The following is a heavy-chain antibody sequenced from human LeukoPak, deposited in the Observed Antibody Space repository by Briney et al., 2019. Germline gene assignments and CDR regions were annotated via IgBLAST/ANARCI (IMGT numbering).Heavy chain of an antibody. CDR3: AKDLDGYVGFDY. CDR2: ISWNSGSI. V-gene: IGHV3-9*01. CDR1: GFTFDDYA. J-gene: IGHJ4*02. D-gene: IGHD5-18*01. Sequence: PGRSLRLSCAASGFTFDDYAMHWVRQAPGKGLEWVSGISWNSGSIAYADSVKGRFTISRDNARNSLYLQMNGLSAEDTALYYCAKDLDGYVGFDYWGQGTLVTVSS.